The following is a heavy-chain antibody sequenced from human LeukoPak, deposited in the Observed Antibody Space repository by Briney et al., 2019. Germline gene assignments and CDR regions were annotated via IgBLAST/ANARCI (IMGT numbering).Heavy chain of an antibody. D-gene: IGHD3-9*01. CDR1: GFTFDDYA. V-gene: IGHV3-48*03. Sequence: GGSLRLSCAASGFTFDDYAMHWVRQAPGKGLEWVSYISSSGSTIYYADSVEGRFTISRDNAKNSLFLQMNSLRAEDTAVYYCARVPYDILTGYYIDYWGQGTLVTVSS. CDR2: ISSSGSTI. CDR3: ARVPYDILTGYYIDY. J-gene: IGHJ4*02.